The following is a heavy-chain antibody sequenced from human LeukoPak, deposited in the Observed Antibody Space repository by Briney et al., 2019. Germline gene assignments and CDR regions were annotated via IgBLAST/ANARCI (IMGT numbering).Heavy chain of an antibody. D-gene: IGHD6-19*01. Sequence: SGTLSLTCAVSGGSISSSNWWSWIRQSPGQGLEWIGYIYYSGSTNYNPSLKSRVTISVDTSKNQFSLKLSSVTAADTAVYYCARGYSSGRPAPLGYWGQGTLVTVSS. J-gene: IGHJ4*02. CDR2: IYYSGST. CDR3: ARGYSSGRPAPLGY. V-gene: IGHV4-61*01. CDR1: GGSISSSNW.